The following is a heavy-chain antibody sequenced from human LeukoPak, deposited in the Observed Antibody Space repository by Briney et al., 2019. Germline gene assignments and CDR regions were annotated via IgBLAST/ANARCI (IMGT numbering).Heavy chain of an antibody. D-gene: IGHD3-10*01. V-gene: IGHV4-34*01. CDR2: INHSGST. CDR3: ARERYYYGSGSYYPRGVFDP. CDR1: GGSFSGYY. Sequence: PSETLSLTCAVYGGSFSGYYWSWIRQPPGKGLVWIGEINHSGSTNYNPSLKSRVTISVDTSKNQFSLKLSSVTAADTAVYYCARERYYYGSGSYYPRGVFDPWGQGTLVTVSS. J-gene: IGHJ5*02.